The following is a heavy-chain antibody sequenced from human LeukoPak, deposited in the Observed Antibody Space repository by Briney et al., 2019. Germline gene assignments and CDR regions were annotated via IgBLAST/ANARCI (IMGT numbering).Heavy chain of an antibody. D-gene: IGHD6-13*01. CDR3: ARALTPSSWYPLSSGDTLDY. CDR2: INHSGST. Sequence: SETLSLTCAVYGGSFSGYYWSWIRQPPGKGLEWIGEINHSGSTNYNPSLKSRVTISVDTSKNQFSLKLSSVTAADTAVYYCARALTPSSWYPLSSGDTLDYWGQGTLVTVSS. V-gene: IGHV4-34*01. J-gene: IGHJ4*02. CDR1: GGSFSGYY.